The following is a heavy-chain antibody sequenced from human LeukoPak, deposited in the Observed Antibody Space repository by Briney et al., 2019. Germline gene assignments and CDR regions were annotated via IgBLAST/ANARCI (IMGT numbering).Heavy chain of an antibody. J-gene: IGHJ3*02. D-gene: IGHD4-23*01. V-gene: IGHV3-21*01. CDR2: INTGGGSI. CDR3: AKDNGGYGGNFPSI. CDR1: GFTFSSYS. Sequence: GGSLRLSCAASGFTFSSYSINWVRQAPGKGLEWVSTINTGGGSIYYTGSVKGRFTISRDNAKNSLYLQMNSLTAEDTAVYYCAKDNGGYGGNFPSIWGQGTMVTVSS.